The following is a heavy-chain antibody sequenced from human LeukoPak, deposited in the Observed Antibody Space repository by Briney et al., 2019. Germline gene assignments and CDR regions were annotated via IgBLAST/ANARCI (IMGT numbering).Heavy chain of an antibody. Sequence: PGGSLRLSCAASGFTFSSYGMHWVRQAPGKGLEWVAVISYDGSNKYYADSVKGRFTISRDNSKNTLYLQMNSLRAEDTAVYYCAKPLSGWDAFDIWGQGTMVTVSS. V-gene: IGHV3-30*18. CDR3: AKPLSGWDAFDI. CDR1: GFTFSSYG. D-gene: IGHD3-22*01. CDR2: ISYDGSNK. J-gene: IGHJ3*02.